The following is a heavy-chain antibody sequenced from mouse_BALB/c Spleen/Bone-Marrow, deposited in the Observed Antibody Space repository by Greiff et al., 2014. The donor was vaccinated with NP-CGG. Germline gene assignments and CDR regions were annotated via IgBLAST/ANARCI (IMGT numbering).Heavy chain of an antibody. CDR2: INPTSDYT. CDR3: AREGVYALFVY. V-gene: IGHV1-4*01. D-gene: IGHD2-3*01. J-gene: IGHJ3*01. Sequence: QVQLEQSGAELARPGASVKMSCEASGFNFFFYKMYWGKQRPGQGLEWIGYINPTSDYTDYKQKFKDKATFTADKSSSTAYMQLSSLTSEDSAVYYCAREGVYALFVYWGQGTLVTVSA. CDR1: GFNFFFYK.